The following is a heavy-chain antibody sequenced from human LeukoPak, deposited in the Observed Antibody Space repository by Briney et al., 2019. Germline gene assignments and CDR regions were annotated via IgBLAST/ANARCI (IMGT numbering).Heavy chain of an antibody. J-gene: IGHJ4*02. CDR3: ARLSDGYNDY. V-gene: IGHV5-51*01. CDR2: IYPGDSDT. Sequence: KPGESLKISCQCSGYTFGNYWIAWVRQMPGKGLESMGIIYPGDSDTRYSPSFQGQVTFSADKSISTAYLQWSSLKVSDTAMYYCARLSDGYNDYWGQGTLVTVSS. CDR1: GYTFGNYW. D-gene: IGHD5-24*01.